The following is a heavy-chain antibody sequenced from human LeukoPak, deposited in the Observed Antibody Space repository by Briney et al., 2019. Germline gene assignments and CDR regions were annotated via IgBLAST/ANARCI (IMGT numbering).Heavy chain of an antibody. CDR2: IYPGDSDT. J-gene: IGHJ3*01. Sequence: GESLKISCKGSGYSFTTYWIGWVRQMPGKGLEWMGIIYPGDSDTRYSPSFQGQVTISADMSISTAYLQWSSLKASDTALYYCASDTSGYYFPQAFDVWGQGTMVTVSS. D-gene: IGHD3-22*01. V-gene: IGHV5-51*01. CDR3: ASDTSGYYFPQAFDV. CDR1: GYSFTTYW.